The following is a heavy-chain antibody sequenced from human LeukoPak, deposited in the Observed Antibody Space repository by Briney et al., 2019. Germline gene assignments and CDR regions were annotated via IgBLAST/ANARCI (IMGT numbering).Heavy chain of an antibody. CDR2: IGSSTI. J-gene: IGHJ3*02. CDR3: ARDHHRRLYDSQARDTFDI. CDR1: GFTFSSYS. D-gene: IGHD3-22*01. Sequence: GGSLRLSCAASGFTFSSYSMNWVRQAPGKGLEWVSYIGSSTIYYADSVKGRFTISRDNAKNSLYLQMNSLRAEDTAVYYCARDHHRRLYDSQARDTFDIWGQGTMVTVSS. V-gene: IGHV3-48*01.